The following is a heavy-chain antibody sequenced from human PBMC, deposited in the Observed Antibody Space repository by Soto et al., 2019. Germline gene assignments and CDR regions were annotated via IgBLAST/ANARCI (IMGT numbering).Heavy chain of an antibody. Sequence: EVQLLQSGGGLVQPGGSLRLSCAASGFSFGNYVMNWVRQAPGKGLEWVSGISDSGGSSSSADSVKGRFTVSRDNSKNTLLLQMDSLTGDETAVYYCTKGGDSWSGYAQHWGQGALVTVAS. J-gene: IGHJ1*01. D-gene: IGHD3-3*01. CDR1: GFSFGNYV. CDR3: TKGGDSWSGYAQH. V-gene: IGHV3-23*01. CDR2: ISDSGGSS.